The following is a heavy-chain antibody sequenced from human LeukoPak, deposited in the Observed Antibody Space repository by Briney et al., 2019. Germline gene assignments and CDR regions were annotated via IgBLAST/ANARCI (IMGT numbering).Heavy chain of an antibody. CDR1: GFIFSNYW. V-gene: IGHV3-7*01. CDR3: ARGGVAYYDILTGPHYAFDI. J-gene: IGHJ3*02. Sequence: GGSLRLSCEASGFIFSNYWMSWVRQAPGKGLEWVANIKYDGSETYYVDSVKGRFTISRDNAKNSLYLQMNSLRVEDTAVYYCARGGVAYYDILTGPHYAFDIWGQGTMVTVSS. D-gene: IGHD3-9*01. CDR2: IKYDGSET.